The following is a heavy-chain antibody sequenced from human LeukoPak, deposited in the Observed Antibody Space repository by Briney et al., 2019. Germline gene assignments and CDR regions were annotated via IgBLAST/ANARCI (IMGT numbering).Heavy chain of an antibody. CDR3: LRDRRLAAVAGKGWFGH. CDR1: GGFISSYY. Sequence: SETLSLTCTVSGGFISSYYWSWIRQPPGKGLEWIGYIYYSGSANYNPSLKSRVTISVDTSRNQFSLKLSSGGTADTAVYYCLRDRRLAAVAGKGWFGHLGQGNLVTVSS. CDR2: IYYSGSA. V-gene: IGHV4-59*01. D-gene: IGHD6-19*01. J-gene: IGHJ5*02.